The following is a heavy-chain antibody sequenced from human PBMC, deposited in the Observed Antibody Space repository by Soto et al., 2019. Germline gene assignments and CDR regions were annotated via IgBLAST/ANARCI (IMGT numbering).Heavy chain of an antibody. CDR1: GFTFSSYS. CDR2: ISSSSSTI. Sequence: EVQLVESGGGLVQPGGSLRLSCAASGFTFSSYSMNWVRQAPGKGLEWVSYISSSSSTIYYADSVKGRFTISRDNAKNSLYLQMNSLRAEETAVYYCARDEGLDYYDYIWGSSWGQGTLVTVSS. D-gene: IGHD3-16*01. J-gene: IGHJ5*02. V-gene: IGHV3-48*01. CDR3: ARDEGLDYYDYIWGSS.